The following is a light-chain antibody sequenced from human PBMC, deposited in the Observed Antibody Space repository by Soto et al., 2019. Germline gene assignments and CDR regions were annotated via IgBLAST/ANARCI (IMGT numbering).Light chain of an antibody. Sequence: DIVMTQSPDSLAVSLGERATINCKSSQSVLYSPNNKNYLAWYQQKPGQPPKLLIYWASIRESGVPDRFSGSGSGTDFTLTISSLQAEDVALYYCQQYYSSWTFGQGTKVEIK. CDR2: WAS. CDR1: QSVLYSPNNKNY. V-gene: IGKV4-1*01. CDR3: QQYYSSWT. J-gene: IGKJ1*01.